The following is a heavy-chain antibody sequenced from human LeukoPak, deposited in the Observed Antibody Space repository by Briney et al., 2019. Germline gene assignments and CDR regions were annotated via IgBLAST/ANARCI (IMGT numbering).Heavy chain of an antibody. V-gene: IGHV1-18*01. Sequence: ASVKVSCKTSGYTFSNYGLNWVRQAPGQGLEWMGWISGYNGNTLYAQKFKGRVTMTTDTSTSTAYMELRSLRSDDTAVYYCVRIGCSSTSCYGNSVDPWGQGTLVTVSS. CDR3: VRIGCSSTSCYGNSVDP. CDR2: ISGYNGNT. J-gene: IGHJ5*02. D-gene: IGHD2-2*01. CDR1: GYTFSNYG.